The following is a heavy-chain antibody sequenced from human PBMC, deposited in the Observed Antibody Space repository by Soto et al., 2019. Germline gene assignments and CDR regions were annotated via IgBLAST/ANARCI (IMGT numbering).Heavy chain of an antibody. D-gene: IGHD3-3*01. CDR2: ISTYNGNT. CDR3: ARVLARCYDFWGGDFEY. Sequence: QVQLVQSGAEVKKPGASVKVSCKASGYTFTNYGISWVRQAPGQGLEWMGWISTYNGNTNYAQNLQDRVTMTTDTSTSTAYMELRSLRSDDTAVFYCARVLARCYDFWGGDFEYWGQGSLVTVSS. J-gene: IGHJ4*02. V-gene: IGHV1-18*01. CDR1: GYTFTNYG.